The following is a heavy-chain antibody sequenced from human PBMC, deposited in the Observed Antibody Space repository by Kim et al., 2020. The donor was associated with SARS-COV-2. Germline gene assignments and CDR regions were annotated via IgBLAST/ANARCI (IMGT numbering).Heavy chain of an antibody. Sequence: GGSLRLSCAASGFTFSSYSMNWVRQAPGKGLEWVSSISSSSSYIYYADSVKGRFTISRDNAKNSLYLQMNSLRAEDTAVYYCARDQGVATTQRGGWGQGTLVTVSS. CDR2: ISSSSSYI. CDR1: GFTFSSYS. D-gene: IGHD5-12*01. V-gene: IGHV3-21*01. J-gene: IGHJ4*02. CDR3: ARDQGVATTQRGG.